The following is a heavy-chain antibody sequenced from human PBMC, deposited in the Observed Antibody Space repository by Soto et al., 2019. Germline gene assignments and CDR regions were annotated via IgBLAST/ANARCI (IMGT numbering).Heavy chain of an antibody. V-gene: IGHV4-31*03. CDR2: IYYSGST. CDR3: AKDREYSGYDSPFGSYYFDY. J-gene: IGHJ4*02. Sequence: SETLSLTCTVSGGSISSGGYYWSWIRQHPGKGPDWIGYIYYSGSTYYNPSLKSRVTISVDTSKNQFSLKLSSVTAADTAVYYCAKDREYSGYDSPFGSYYFDYWGQGTLVTVSS. CDR1: GGSISSGGYY. D-gene: IGHD5-12*01.